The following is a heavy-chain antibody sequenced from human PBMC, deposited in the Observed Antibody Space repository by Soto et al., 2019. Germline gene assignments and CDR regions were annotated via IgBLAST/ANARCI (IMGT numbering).Heavy chain of an antibody. CDR1: GFTFSSYA. Sequence: GSLRLSCAASGFTFSSYAMHWVRQAPGKGLEWVAVISYDGSNKYYADSVKGRFTISRDNSKNTLYLQMNSLRAEDTAVYYCARELRIAVPAGMDAWGQGATLTVS. CDR3: ARELRIAVPAGMDA. D-gene: IGHD6-19*01. CDR2: ISYDGSNK. J-gene: IGHJ6*02. V-gene: IGHV3-30-3*01.